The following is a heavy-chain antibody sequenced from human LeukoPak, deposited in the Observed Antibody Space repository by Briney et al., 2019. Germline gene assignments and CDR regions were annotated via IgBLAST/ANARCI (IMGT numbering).Heavy chain of an antibody. CDR2: INPNSGGT. V-gene: IGHV1-2*02. CDR3: ARGRTIAAAGPPFDY. CDR1: GYTFTGYY. J-gene: IGHJ4*02. Sequence: ASVKVSCKASGYTFTGYYMHWVRQAPGQGLEWMGWINPNSGGTNYAQKFQGRVTMTRNTSISKAYMEMSRLRSDDTAVYYCARGRTIAAAGPPFDYWGQGTLVTVSS. D-gene: IGHD6-13*01.